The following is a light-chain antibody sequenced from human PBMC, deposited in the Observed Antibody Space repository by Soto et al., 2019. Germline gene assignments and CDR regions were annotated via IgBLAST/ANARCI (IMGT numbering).Light chain of an antibody. Sequence: QSALTQPASVSGSPGQSITISCIGTSSDVGNYELVSWYQQLPGKAPKLIIYEVTKRPSGVPNRFSGSKSGNTASLTISGLLAEDEADYHCCSFAGGSTYVVFGGGTKDRP. CDR2: EVT. J-gene: IGLJ2*01. V-gene: IGLV2-23*02. CDR1: SSDVGNYEL. CDR3: CSFAGGSTYVV.